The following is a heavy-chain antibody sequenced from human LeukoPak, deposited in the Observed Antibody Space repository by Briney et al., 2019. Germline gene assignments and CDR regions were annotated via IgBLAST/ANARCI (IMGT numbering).Heavy chain of an antibody. D-gene: IGHD3-10*01. CDR3: ARGPSMVRGVITDGY. Sequence: ASVKVSCKASGYTFTSYDINWVRQATGQGPEWMGWMNPNSGNTGYAQKFQGRVTMTRNTSISTAYMELSSLRSEDTAVYYCARGPSMVRGVITDGYWGQGTLVTVSS. CDR2: MNPNSGNT. J-gene: IGHJ4*02. CDR1: GYTFTSYD. V-gene: IGHV1-8*01.